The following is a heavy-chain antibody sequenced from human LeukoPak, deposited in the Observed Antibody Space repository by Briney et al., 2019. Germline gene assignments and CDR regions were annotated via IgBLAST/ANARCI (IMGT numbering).Heavy chain of an antibody. CDR1: GGSISSSTYY. J-gene: IGHJ3*02. V-gene: IGHV4-39*01. CDR3: ARMSAVVVHAFDI. D-gene: IGHD2-15*01. Sequence: SETLSLTCTVSGGSISSSTYYWGWIRQPPGKGLEWIGSMYYSGNTYYNPSLKGRVTISVDTSKNHFSLKLSSVTAADTAVYYCARMSAVVVHAFDIWGQGTMVTVSS. CDR2: MYYSGNT.